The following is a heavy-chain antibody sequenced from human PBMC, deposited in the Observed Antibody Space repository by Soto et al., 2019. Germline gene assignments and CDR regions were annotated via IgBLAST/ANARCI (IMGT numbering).Heavy chain of an antibody. CDR3: TRSVITTAGTDAFDL. D-gene: IGHD6-13*01. CDR1: AYTFTSYY. CDR2: INPSRGST. J-gene: IGHJ3*01. V-gene: IGHV1-46*03. Sequence: QVQMVQSGAELKRPGASVRVSCKASAYTFTSYYVHWVRQAPGQGPECMGMINPSRGSTDYAQKFQGRVTMTRDTSTTTVYMELSSLRSEDTAIYFCTRSVITTAGTDAFDLWGQGTLVTVSS.